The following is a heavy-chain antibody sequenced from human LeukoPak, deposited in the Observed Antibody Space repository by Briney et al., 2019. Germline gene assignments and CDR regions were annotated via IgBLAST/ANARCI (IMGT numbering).Heavy chain of an antibody. J-gene: IGHJ4*02. D-gene: IGHD2-15*01. CDR3: ARAPPAVAAPPDYFDY. V-gene: IGHV4-39*01. CDR2: IYYSGST. Sequence: PSETLSLTCTVSGCSISSSAYHWGWIRQPPGKGLEWIGTIYYSGSTYYNLSLKSRVTMSVDTSKNKFSLKLSSVTAADTAVYYCARAPPAVAAPPDYFDYWGQGTLVTVSS. CDR1: GCSISSSAYH.